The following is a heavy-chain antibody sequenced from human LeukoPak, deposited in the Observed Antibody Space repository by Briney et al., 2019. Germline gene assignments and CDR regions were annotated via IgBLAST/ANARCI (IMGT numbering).Heavy chain of an antibody. Sequence: PGGSLRLSCAASGFTVITNDMTWVRQAPGKGLEWVSVLYSDGNTKYADSVQGRFTTSRDNSNNTPYLEMNSLSPDDTAVYYCARGVEPLAANTLAYWGQGTLVTVSS. D-gene: IGHD1-14*01. CDR3: ARGVEPLAANTLAY. V-gene: IGHV3-53*01. J-gene: IGHJ4*02. CDR1: GFTVITND. CDR2: LYSDGNT.